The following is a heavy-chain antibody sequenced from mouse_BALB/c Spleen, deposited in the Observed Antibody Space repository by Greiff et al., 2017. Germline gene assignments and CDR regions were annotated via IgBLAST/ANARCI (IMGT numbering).Heavy chain of an antibody. CDR1: GYAFTNYL. CDR3: ARSGGTDFDY. J-gene: IGHJ2*01. D-gene: IGHD1-1*02. V-gene: IGHV1-54*01. Sequence: QVQLQQSGAELVRPGTSVKVSCKASGYAFTNYLIEWVKQRPGQGLEWIGVINPGSGGTNYNEKFKGKATLTADKSSSTAYMQLSSLTSDDSAVYFCARSGGTDFDYWGQGTTLTVSS. CDR2: INPGSGGT.